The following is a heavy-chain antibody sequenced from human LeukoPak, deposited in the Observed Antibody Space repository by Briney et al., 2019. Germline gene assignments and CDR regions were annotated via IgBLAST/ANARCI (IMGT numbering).Heavy chain of an antibody. CDR3: TGDQSRNGWLDY. J-gene: IGHJ4*02. Sequence: GRSLRLSCAASGFTFSSHWVHWVRQAPGKGLVWVSRINADGSSTSYADSVKGRFTISRDNAKNSVYLQMSSLKAEDTAVYYCTGDQSRNGWLDYWGQGTLVTVSS. CDR1: GFTFSSHW. CDR2: INADGSST. V-gene: IGHV3-74*01. D-gene: IGHD6-19*01.